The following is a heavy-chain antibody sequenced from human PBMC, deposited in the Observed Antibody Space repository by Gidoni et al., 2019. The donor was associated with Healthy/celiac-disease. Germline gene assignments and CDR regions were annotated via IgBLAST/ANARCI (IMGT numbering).Heavy chain of an antibody. D-gene: IGHD4-17*01. CDR2: ISSSGSTI. V-gene: IGHV3-48*03. CDR1: GFTFSSYE. CDR3: ARDGLYGDYVVYYYYGMDV. J-gene: IGHJ6*02. Sequence: EVQLVESGGGLVQPGGSLRLSCAASGFTFSSYEMNWVRQAPGKGLEWVSYISSSGSTIYYADSVKGRFTISRDNAKNSLYLQMNSLRAEDTAVYYCARDGLYGDYVVYYYYGMDVWGQGTTVTVSS.